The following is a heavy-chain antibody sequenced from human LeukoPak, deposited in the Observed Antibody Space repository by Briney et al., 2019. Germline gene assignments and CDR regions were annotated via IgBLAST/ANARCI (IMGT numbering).Heavy chain of an antibody. CDR2: ISAYNGNT. J-gene: IGHJ4*02. CDR3: ARGGGSYSSDF. CDR1: GYTFTNYG. V-gene: IGHV1-18*01. D-gene: IGHD1-26*01. Sequence: ASVKVSCKPSGYTFTNYGISWVRQAPGQGLEWMGWISAYNGNTNFAQKLQGRVTMTRDTSTSTVYMDLSSLTSEDTALYYCARGGGSYSSDFWGQGTLVTVSS.